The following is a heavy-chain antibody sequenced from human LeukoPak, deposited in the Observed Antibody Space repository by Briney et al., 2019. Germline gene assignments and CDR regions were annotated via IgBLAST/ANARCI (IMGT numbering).Heavy chain of an antibody. CDR1: GFTFSTYS. CDR3: GKRGDQGRGFEI. J-gene: IGHJ3*02. Sequence: PGGSLRLSCAASGFTFSTYSINWVRQAPGKGLEWVSSISGSSSYIYYADSVKGRFTISRDNAKNSLFLQMNSLRAEDTALYYCGKRGDQGRGFEIWGKGHWSPSL. CDR2: ISGSSSYI. V-gene: IGHV3-21*01. D-gene: IGHD3-10*01.